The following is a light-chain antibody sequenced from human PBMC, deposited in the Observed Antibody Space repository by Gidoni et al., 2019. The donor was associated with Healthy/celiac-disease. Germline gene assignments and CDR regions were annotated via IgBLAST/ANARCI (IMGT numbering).Light chain of an antibody. CDR3: QQYGSSPPMCS. Sequence: ELVLTQYPGTLSLSPGERATLSCRASQSVSSSYLAWYQQKPGQAPRLLIYGASSRATGIPDRFSGSGSGTDFTLTISRLEPEDFAVYYCQQYGSSPPMCSFGQGTKLEIK. CDR2: GAS. J-gene: IGKJ2*04. CDR1: QSVSSSY. V-gene: IGKV3-20*01.